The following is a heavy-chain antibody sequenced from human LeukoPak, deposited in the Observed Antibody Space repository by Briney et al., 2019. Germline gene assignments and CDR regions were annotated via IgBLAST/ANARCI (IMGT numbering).Heavy chain of an antibody. CDR1: GFTFSSYW. CDR3: ARGGVRYFNAMDV. Sequence: KTGGSLRLSCAASGFTFSSYWIHWVRQAPGKGLVWVSRINSDESSTSYADSVKGRFTISRDNAKNTLYLQMNSLSAEDTAVYYCARGGVRYFNAMDVWGKGTTVAVSS. D-gene: IGHD3-9*01. CDR2: INSDESST. V-gene: IGHV3-74*01. J-gene: IGHJ6*04.